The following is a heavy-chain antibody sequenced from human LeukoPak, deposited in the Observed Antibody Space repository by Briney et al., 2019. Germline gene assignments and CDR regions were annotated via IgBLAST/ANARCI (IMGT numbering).Heavy chain of an antibody. V-gene: IGHV3-23*01. CDR1: GFTFSSYA. Sequence: PGGSLRLSCAASGFTFSSYAMSWVRQAPGKGLEWVSAISGSGGSTYYADSVKGRFTISRDNSKNTLYLQMNSLRAEDTAVCYCAKDLGVVVVPAAIIPWGPGTLVTVSS. J-gene: IGHJ5*02. CDR3: AKDLGVVVVPAAIIP. D-gene: IGHD2-2*01. CDR2: ISGSGGST.